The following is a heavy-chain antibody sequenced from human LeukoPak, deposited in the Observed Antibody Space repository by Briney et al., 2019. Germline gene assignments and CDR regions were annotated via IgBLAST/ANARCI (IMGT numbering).Heavy chain of an antibody. D-gene: IGHD1-1*01. J-gene: IGHJ4*02. CDR2: IGSAGDT. CDR1: GFTFSRYD. CDR3: ARGIQVNRYIETAYDY. Sequence: PGGSLRLSCAASGFTFSRYDMHWVRQATGKGLEWVAFIGSAGDTYHSASAKGRFTISRENARNSLYLQMDSLRAGDTAMYYCARGIQVNRYIETAYDYWGQGTLVTVSS. V-gene: IGHV3-13*01.